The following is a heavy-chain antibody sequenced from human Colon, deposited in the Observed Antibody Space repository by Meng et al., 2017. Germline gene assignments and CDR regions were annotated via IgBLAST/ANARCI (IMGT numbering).Heavy chain of an antibody. CDR1: GFTFSGSH. Sequence: GESLMISCAASGFTFSGSHMHWVLQVSGKGLEWVGHIRSKSDNYATAYAASVEGRFTISRDDSKNTAYLHMNSLKTEDTAVYYCSRQTESTHDFWGQGTLVTVSS. CDR2: IRSKSDNYAT. J-gene: IGHJ4*02. V-gene: IGHV3-73*01. CDR3: SRQTESTHDF.